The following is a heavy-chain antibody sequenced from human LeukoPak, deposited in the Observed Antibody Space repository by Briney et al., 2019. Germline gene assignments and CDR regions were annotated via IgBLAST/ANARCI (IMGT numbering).Heavy chain of an antibody. CDR2: INPNSGDT. CDR1: VYTFTGYY. Sequence: ASVTVSCKASVYTFTGYYMHWVRQAPGQGLEWMGWINPNSGDTNYAQKFQGRVTMTRDTSISTAYMELSRLRSDDTAVYYCATPSAPYDYWGQGTLVTVSS. V-gene: IGHV1-2*02. J-gene: IGHJ4*02. CDR3: ATPSAPYDY.